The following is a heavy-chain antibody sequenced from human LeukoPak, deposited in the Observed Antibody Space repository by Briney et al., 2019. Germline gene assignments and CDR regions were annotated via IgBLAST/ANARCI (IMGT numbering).Heavy chain of an antibody. V-gene: IGHV3-30*18. CDR3: AKGRSLGYSYGLLDY. CDR1: GFTFSNYG. Sequence: PGGSLRLFCAASGFTFSNYGMHWVRQAPGKGLEWVAVISYDGSNKHYADSVKGRFTISRDNSENTLYLQMNSLRAEDTAIYYCAKGRSLGYSYGLLDYWGQGTLVTVSS. J-gene: IGHJ4*02. CDR2: ISYDGSNK. D-gene: IGHD5-18*01.